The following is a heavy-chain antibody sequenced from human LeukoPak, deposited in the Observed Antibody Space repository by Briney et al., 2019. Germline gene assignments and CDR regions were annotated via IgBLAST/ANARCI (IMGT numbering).Heavy chain of an antibody. D-gene: IGHD1-26*01. CDR1: GFFFGGHA. CDR2: ISGSGGST. J-gene: IGHJ4*02. Sequence: GGSLRLSCEASGFFFGGHAMNWLRQAPGKGLEWVSAISGSGGSTYYADSVKGRFTISRDNSKNTLYLRMNSLRAEDTAVYYCAKDLSYLVDYWGQGTLVTVSS. V-gene: IGHV3-23*01. CDR3: AKDLSYLVDY.